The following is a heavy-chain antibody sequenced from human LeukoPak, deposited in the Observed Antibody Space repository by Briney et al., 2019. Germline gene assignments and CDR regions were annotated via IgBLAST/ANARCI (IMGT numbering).Heavy chain of an antibody. CDR1: GGSISSSSYY. V-gene: IGHV4-39*07. J-gene: IGHJ4*02. Sequence: SETLSLTCTVSGGSISSSSYYWGWIRQPPGKGLEWIGSIYYSGSTYYNSSLKSRVTISVDTSKNQFSLKLSSVTAADTAVYYCARGDFPTLYYWGQGTLVTVSS. CDR3: ARGDFPTLYY. CDR2: IYYSGST. D-gene: IGHD2-21*02.